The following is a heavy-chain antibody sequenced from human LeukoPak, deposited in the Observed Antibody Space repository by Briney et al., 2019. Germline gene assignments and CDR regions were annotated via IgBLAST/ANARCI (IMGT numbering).Heavy chain of an antibody. Sequence: ASVKLSCKASGYTFTSYGISWVRQAPGQGLEWMGWISAYNGNTNYAQKLQGRVTMTTDTSTSTAYMELRSLRSDDTAVYYCARGGGGHCSSTSCPTPDYWGQGTLVTVSS. CDR2: ISAYNGNT. J-gene: IGHJ4*02. CDR3: ARGGGGHCSSTSCPTPDY. D-gene: IGHD2-2*01. CDR1: GYTFTSYG. V-gene: IGHV1-18*04.